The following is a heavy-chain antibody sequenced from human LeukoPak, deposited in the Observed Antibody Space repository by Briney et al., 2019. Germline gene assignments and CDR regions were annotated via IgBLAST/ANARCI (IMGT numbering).Heavy chain of an antibody. V-gene: IGHV5-51*01. CDR3: ARQSRYYDFWSGYYTLSEPDAFDI. CDR2: IYPGDSDT. D-gene: IGHD3-3*01. Sequence: GESLKISCKGSGYSFTSYWIGWVRQMPGKGLEWMGIIYPGDSDTRYSPSFQGQVTTSADKSISTAYLQWSSLKASDTAMYYCARQSRYYDFWSGYYTLSEPDAFDIWGQGTMVTVSS. J-gene: IGHJ3*02. CDR1: GYSFTSYW.